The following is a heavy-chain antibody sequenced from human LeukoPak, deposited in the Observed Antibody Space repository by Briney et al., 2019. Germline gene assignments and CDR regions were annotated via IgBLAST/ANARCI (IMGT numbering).Heavy chain of an antibody. J-gene: IGHJ6*02. CDR2: IYGGNST. CDR1: GFIVSDNY. V-gene: IGHV3-66*01. CDR3: ARGPRLPDTAMGPGYYYYYGMDV. Sequence: GGSLRLSCAASGFIVSDNYMSWVRQAPGKGLEWLAVIYGGNSTYYAASVKGRYTISRDNSKNTLYLQMNSLRAEDTAVYYCARGPRLPDTAMGPGYYYYYGMDVWGQGTTVTVSS. D-gene: IGHD5-18*01.